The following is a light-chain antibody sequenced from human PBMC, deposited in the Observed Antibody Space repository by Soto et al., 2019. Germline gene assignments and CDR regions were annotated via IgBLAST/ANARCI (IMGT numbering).Light chain of an antibody. CDR1: QDINVY. Sequence: DIQMTQSPSSVSASVGDTFTITCRASQDINVYLNWYQQKPGEVPKLLIYSASSLHSGVPSRFTGSGSETDFTLTTRSLQPEDFATYYCQHGYVAPYNFGQGTKVDI. V-gene: IGKV1-39*01. CDR2: SAS. J-gene: IGKJ2*01. CDR3: QHGYVAPYN.